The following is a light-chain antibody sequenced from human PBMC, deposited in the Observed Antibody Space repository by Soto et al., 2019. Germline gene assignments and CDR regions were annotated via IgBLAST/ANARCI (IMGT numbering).Light chain of an antibody. CDR3: LQDHDYQWT. J-gene: IGKJ2*02. CDR2: AAS. V-gene: IGKV1-6*01. CDR1: QGYRCD. Sequence: AIQVTQSPSSLSASVGDRVTITCRATQGYRCDLGWYQQKPGKAPKLLIYAASDLQAEVPSRFSGSGSGTDFTLTISSLQAEDFATYYCLQDHDYQWTFGQGTKLEIK.